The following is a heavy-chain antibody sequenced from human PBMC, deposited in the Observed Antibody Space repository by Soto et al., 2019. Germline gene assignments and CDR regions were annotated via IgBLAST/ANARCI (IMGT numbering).Heavy chain of an antibody. CDR1: GGSISTFDYS. CDR3: ARGMTIFGVAPGGGVDV. J-gene: IGHJ6*02. Sequence: QLQLQESGSGLVRPSQTLSLTCAVSGGSISTFDYSWSWIRQAPGSGLEWFGSLYRSGRTYYITSLNIRATMSRDKSKNQFYLKFTSAAAAATARFYWARGMTIFGVAPGGGVDVWGQGTTVTVSS. CDR2: LYRSGRT. V-gene: IGHV4-30-2*01. D-gene: IGHD3-3*01.